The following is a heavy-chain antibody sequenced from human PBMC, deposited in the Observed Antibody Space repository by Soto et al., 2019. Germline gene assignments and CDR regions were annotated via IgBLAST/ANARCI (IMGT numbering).Heavy chain of an antibody. V-gene: IGHV4-61*01. J-gene: IGHJ4*02. CDR2: IYYSGST. CDR1: GVSVNSGNYY. CDR3: FSSRGY. Sequence: QVQLQESGPGLVKPSETLSLTCSVSGVSVNSGNYYWHWIRQPPGKGPEWIGHIYYSGSTNYNPSLKSRVTISLDMSKNQFSLKLSSVTAADTAVYYCFSSRGYWGQGTLVTVSS. D-gene: IGHD3-10*01.